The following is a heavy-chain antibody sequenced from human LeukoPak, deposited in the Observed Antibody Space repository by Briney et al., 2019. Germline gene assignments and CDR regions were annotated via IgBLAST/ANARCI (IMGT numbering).Heavy chain of an antibody. CDR1: GYTFTSCD. CDR3: TRGSSGRRDN. J-gene: IGHJ4*02. CDR2: MNPNSGNT. V-gene: IGHV1-8*01. D-gene: IGHD6-19*01. Sequence: ASVKVSCKASGYTFTSCDINWVRQATGQGLEWMGWMNPNSGNTGYGQSFQGRITMTRDISIGTAYMELSNLTSEDTAIYYCTRGSSGRRDNWGKGTLVTVSA.